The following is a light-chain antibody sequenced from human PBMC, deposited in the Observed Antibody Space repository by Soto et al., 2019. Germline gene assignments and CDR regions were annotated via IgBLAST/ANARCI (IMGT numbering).Light chain of an antibody. J-gene: IGKJ5*01. CDR2: YTS. CDR3: QQHNQWPIT. V-gene: IGKV3D-15*01. CDR1: QSAGNF. Sequence: TPSPTTLSLSPGATASLSCRASQSAGNFLAWYQQKPGQAPRLLIYYTSTRATGIPARFSGSGSGTEFTLTINSLQSEDSAVYYCQQHNQWPITFGQGTRLEIK.